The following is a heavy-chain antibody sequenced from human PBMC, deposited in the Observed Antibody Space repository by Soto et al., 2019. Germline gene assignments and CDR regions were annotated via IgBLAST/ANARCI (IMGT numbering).Heavy chain of an antibody. CDR3: AKDTTDIVVVVAAEPFGYFDY. CDR1: GFTFSSYG. V-gene: IGHV3-30*18. CDR2: ISYDGSNK. D-gene: IGHD2-15*01. Sequence: GGSLRLSCAASGFTFSSYGMHWVRQAPGKGLEWVAVISYDGSNKYCADSVKGRFTISRDNSKNTLYLQMNSLRAEDTAVYYCAKDTTDIVVVVAAEPFGYFDYWGQGTLVTVSS. J-gene: IGHJ4*02.